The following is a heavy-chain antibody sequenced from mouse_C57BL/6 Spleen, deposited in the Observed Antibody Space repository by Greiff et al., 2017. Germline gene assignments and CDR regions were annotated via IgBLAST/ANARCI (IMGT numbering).Heavy chain of an antibody. Sequence: EVQRVESGGGLVQPGGSLKLSCAASGFTFSDYYMYWVRQTPEKRLEWVAYISNGGGSTYYPDTVKGRFTISRDNAKNTLYLQMSRLKSEDTAMYYCARRVYDGYPWYFDVWGTGTTVTVSS. J-gene: IGHJ1*03. CDR1: GFTFSDYY. V-gene: IGHV5-12*01. D-gene: IGHD2-3*01. CDR3: ARRVYDGYPWYFDV. CDR2: ISNGGGST.